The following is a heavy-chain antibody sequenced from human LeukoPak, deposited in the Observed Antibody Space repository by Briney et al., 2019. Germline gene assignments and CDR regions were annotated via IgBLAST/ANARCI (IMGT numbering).Heavy chain of an antibody. CDR1: GGSISSYY. CDR2: IYYSGST. Sequence: SETLSLTCTVSGGSISSYYWSWIRQPPGKGLEWIGYIYYSGSTNYNPSLKSRVSTSVDTSKNQFSLKLSSLTAADTAVYYCARRGSGSYYYAFDIWGQGTMVTVSS. V-gene: IGHV4-59*08. D-gene: IGHD1-26*01. J-gene: IGHJ3*02. CDR3: ARRGSGSYYYAFDI.